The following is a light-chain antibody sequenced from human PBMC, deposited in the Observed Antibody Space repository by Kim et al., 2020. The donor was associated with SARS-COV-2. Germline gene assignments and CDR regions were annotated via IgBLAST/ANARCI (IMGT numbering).Light chain of an antibody. CDR3: QQYNRSPGLT. V-gene: IGKV1-5*03. CDR2: EAS. Sequence: DIQMTQSPSTLSVSVGDRVTITCRASQSIGTWLAWYQQKPGKAPRVLIYEASNLDSGVPARFRGSGSGTEFTLTISSLQTDDFATYYCQQYNRSPGLTFGGGTKVDIK. J-gene: IGKJ4*01. CDR1: QSIGTW.